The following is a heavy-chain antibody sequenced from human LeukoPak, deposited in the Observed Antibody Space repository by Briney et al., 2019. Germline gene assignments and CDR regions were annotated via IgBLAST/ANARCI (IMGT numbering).Heavy chain of an antibody. V-gene: IGHV1-69*13. D-gene: IGHD4-23*01. CDR1: GGTFSSYE. CDR2: ITPMFGIA. CDR3: ARGWLADSTVVTPYNY. J-gene: IGHJ4*02. Sequence: ASVKVSCKASGGTFSSYEISWVRQAPGQGLEWMGGITPMFGIAKYAQKFQGRVTISAVESMSTVHMELSSLRSKDTAKYYCARGWLADSTVVTPYNYWGQGTVVTVSS.